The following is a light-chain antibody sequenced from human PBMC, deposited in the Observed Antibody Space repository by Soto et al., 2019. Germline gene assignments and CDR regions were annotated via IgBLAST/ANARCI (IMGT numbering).Light chain of an antibody. CDR3: GTWDSSLSAGV. J-gene: IGLJ2*01. CDR1: SSNIGNNY. Sequence: QSVLMQPPSVSAAPGQKVTISCSGSSSNIGNNYVSWYQQLPGTAPKLLIYGNNKRPSGIPDRLSGSKSGTSATLAITGLQTGDEADYYCGTWDSSLSAGVFGGGTKLTVL. CDR2: GNN. V-gene: IGLV1-51*01.